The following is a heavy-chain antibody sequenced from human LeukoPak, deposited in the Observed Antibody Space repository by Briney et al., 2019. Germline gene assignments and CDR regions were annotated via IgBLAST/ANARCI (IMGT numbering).Heavy chain of an antibody. CDR1: GGTFSSYA. Sequence: SVKVSCKASGGTFSSYAISWVRQAPGQGLEWMGGIIPIFGTANYAQKFQGRVTITTDESTSTAYMELSSLRSEDTAVYYCARDGLAAYAFDIWGQGTMVTVSS. J-gene: IGHJ3*02. D-gene: IGHD6-25*01. V-gene: IGHV1-69*05. CDR3: ARDGLAAYAFDI. CDR2: IIPIFGTA.